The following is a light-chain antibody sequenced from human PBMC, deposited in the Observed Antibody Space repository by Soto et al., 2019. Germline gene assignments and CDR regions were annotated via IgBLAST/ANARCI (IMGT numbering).Light chain of an antibody. CDR3: QMYNNWVGT. V-gene: IGKV3-15*01. CDR1: QSISSN. J-gene: IGKJ4*01. Sequence: EIVLTQSPATLSSFPGDRVTLSCRASQSISSNLAWYQQKPGQAPRLLIYGAATRATGIPARFSGSGSGTDFTLTINSLQSEDFAVYYCQMYNNWVGTFGGGTKVDIK. CDR2: GAA.